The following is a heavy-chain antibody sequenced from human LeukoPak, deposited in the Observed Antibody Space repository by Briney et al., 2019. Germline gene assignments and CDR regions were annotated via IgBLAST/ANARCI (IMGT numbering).Heavy chain of an antibody. V-gene: IGHV3-23*01. CDR2: ITGSGDST. J-gene: IGHJ4*02. CDR3: AFGPRQQWLLADY. D-gene: IGHD6-19*01. Sequence: TGGSLRLSSAVSGVSFSSYAVGWVRQTPGKGLQLVSTITGSGDSTFYADSVNGRFTVSRDNSKNTLYLQMSSLRADDTALYYCAFGPRQQWLLADYWGQGTLVTVSS. CDR1: GVSFSSYA.